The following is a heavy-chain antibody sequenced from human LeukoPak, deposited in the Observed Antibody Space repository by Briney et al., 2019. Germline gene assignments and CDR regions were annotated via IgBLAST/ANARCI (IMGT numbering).Heavy chain of an antibody. Sequence: GGSLRLSCAASGFAFSSYAMSWVRQAPGKGLEWVSAISGSGGSTYYADSVKGRFTISRDNSRDTLYLQMNSLRAEDTAVYYCAKGYYDYVWGSYYFDYWGQGTLVTVSS. CDR1: GFAFSSYA. CDR3: AKGYYDYVWGSYYFDY. J-gene: IGHJ4*02. CDR2: ISGSGGST. D-gene: IGHD3-16*01. V-gene: IGHV3-23*01.